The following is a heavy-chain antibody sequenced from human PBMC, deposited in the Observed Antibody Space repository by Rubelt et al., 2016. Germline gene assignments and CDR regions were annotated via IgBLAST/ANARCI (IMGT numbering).Heavy chain of an antibody. J-gene: IGHJ3*02. Sequence: QVQLQESGPGLVKPSETLSLTCTVSGGSISTYYWNWIRQPPGQGLEWIGYIYYSGSTYYNPSLKSRVTKSVDTSKNKFSLKLGAGTAADTAVYYCARVPSSICAVDIWGQGTMVTVSS. CDR3: ARVPSSICAVDI. CDR2: IYYSGST. CDR1: GGSISTYY. D-gene: IGHD5/OR15-5a*01. V-gene: IGHV4-59*12.